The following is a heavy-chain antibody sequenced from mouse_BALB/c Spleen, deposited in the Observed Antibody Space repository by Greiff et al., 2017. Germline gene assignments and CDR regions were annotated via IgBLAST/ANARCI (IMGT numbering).Heavy chain of an antibody. CDR1: GFSFSSFG. J-gene: IGHJ4*01. CDR3: ARSDGNYPYYYAMDY. Sequence: EVKLVESGGGLVQPGGSRKLSCAASGFSFSSFGMHWVRQAPEKGLEWVAYISSGSSTIYYADTVKGRFTISRDNPKNTLFLQMPSLRSEDAAIYYCARSDGNYPYYYAMDYWGQGTSVTVSS. V-gene: IGHV5-17*02. CDR2: ISSGSSTI. D-gene: IGHD2-1*01.